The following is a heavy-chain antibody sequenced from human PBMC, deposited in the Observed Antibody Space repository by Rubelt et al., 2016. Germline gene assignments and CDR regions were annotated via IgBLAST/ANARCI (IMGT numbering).Heavy chain of an antibody. D-gene: IGHD6-19*01. J-gene: IGHJ3*02. V-gene: IGHV4-4*02. Sequence: QLQESGPGLVRPSETLSLTCAVSGGSISSGNWWSWVRQPPGKGLEWIGEIHPSGSTSHNPSLNSRVTISVDTSKNQFSLRLNSVTAADTAVYYWARGEVAVNAFAIWGQGTMVTVSS. CDR3: ARGEVAVNAFAI. CDR2: IHPSGST. CDR1: GGSISSGNW.